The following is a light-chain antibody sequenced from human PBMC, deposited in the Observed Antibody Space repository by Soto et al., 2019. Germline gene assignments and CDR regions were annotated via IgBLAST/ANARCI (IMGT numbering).Light chain of an antibody. V-gene: IGKV3-11*01. CDR1: QSISNY. Sequence: EIVLTQSPATLSLPPGERATLSCRASQSISNYLAWYQHKPGQAPRLLIYDASSIGTGIPSKFSGSGSGTDFTLTISSLEPEDIAVYYCQQRDNWPLTFGGGTRVEIK. CDR2: DAS. CDR3: QQRDNWPLT. J-gene: IGKJ4*01.